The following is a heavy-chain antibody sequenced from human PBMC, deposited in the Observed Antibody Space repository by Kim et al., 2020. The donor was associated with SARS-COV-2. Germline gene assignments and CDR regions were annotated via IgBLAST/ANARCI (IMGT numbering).Heavy chain of an antibody. D-gene: IGHD2-15*01. Sequence: SQTLSLTCAVYGGSFSGYYWSWIRQPPGKGLEWIGEINHSVSTNYNPSLKSRVTISVDTSKNQFSLKLCSVTAADTAVYYCASLVVAAHWVQGTLVTVSS. CDR3: ASLVVAAH. CDR2: INHSVST. J-gene: IGHJ4*02. V-gene: IGHV4-34*01. CDR1: GGSFSGYY.